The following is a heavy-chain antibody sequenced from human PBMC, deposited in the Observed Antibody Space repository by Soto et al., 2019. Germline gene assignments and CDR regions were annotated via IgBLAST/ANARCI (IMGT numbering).Heavy chain of an antibody. Sequence: SETLSLTCTVSGGSISSSSYYWGWIRQPPGKGLEWIGSIYYSGSTYYNPALKSRVTISVDTSKNQFSLMLSSVTAADTAVYYCARRRGVVQPLGFGGYYMDVWGKGTTVTVSS. D-gene: IGHD3-10*01. CDR3: ARRRGVVQPLGFGGYYMDV. V-gene: IGHV4-39*01. CDR1: GGSISSSSYY. CDR2: IYYSGST. J-gene: IGHJ6*03.